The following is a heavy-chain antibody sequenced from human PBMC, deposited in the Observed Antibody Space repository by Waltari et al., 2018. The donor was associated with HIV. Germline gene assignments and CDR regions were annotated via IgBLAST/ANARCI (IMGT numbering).Heavy chain of an antibody. D-gene: IGHD5-18*01. CDR1: GFTFGTYA. V-gene: IGHV3-30*02. Sequence: QVQLVESGGGVVQPGGSLRLSCASSGFTFGTYAMHWVRQAPGKGLERVTFIRHDRDEVYYADSVKGRFSISRDNPKNTLYLQMNSLRVEDTAVYYGTTGDRSMVGGAFDHWGQGTLVTVSS. J-gene: IGHJ4*02. CDR3: TTGDRSMVGGAFDH. CDR2: IRHDRDEV.